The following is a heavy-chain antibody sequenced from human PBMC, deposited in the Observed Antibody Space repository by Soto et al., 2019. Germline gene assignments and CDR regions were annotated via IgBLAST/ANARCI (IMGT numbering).Heavy chain of an antibody. V-gene: IGHV1-69*01. CDR1: GGTFSSYA. D-gene: IGHD6-19*01. J-gene: IGHJ6*02. CDR3: AVDSTVAGYYYYYGMDV. Sequence: QVQLVQSGAEVKKPGSSVKVSCKASGGTFSSYAISWVRQAPGQGLEWMGGIIPIFGTANYAQKFQGRVTITADESTSTAYMELSSQRSEDTAVYYCAVDSTVAGYYYYYGMDVWGQGTTVTVSS. CDR2: IIPIFGTA.